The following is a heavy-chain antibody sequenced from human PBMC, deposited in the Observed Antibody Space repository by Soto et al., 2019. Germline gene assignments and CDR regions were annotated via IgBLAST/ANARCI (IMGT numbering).Heavy chain of an antibody. J-gene: IGHJ6*03. D-gene: IGHD3-3*01. CDR1: GFTFSSYA. CDR2: ISGSGGST. CDR3: AKDEGVVIIYYYYMDV. V-gene: IGHV3-23*01. Sequence: GGSLRLSCAASGFTFSSYAMSWVRQAPGKGLEWVSAISGSGGSTYYADSVKGRFTISRDNSKNTLYLQMNSLRAEDTAVYYCAKDEGVVIIYYYYMDVWGKGTTVTVSS.